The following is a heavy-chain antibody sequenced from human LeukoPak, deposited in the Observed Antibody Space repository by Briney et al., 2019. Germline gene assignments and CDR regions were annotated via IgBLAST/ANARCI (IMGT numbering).Heavy chain of an antibody. CDR3: ARGGALDH. D-gene: IGHD3-16*01. V-gene: IGHV3-66*01. CDR1: GFTFSSYA. Sequence: GGSLRLSCAASGFTFSSYAMGWVRQAPGKGLKWVSVIYSGGSTDYADSVKGRFTISRDNSKNTVYLQMNSLRVEDTAVYYCARGGALDHWGQGTLVTVSS. CDR2: IYSGGST. J-gene: IGHJ4*02.